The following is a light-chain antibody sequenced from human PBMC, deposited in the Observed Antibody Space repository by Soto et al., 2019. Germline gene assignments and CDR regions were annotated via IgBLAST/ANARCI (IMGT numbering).Light chain of an antibody. CDR2: GAS. Sequence: EIVMTQSPATLSVSPGERATLSCRASQSVATNLAWYQQKPGQSPRLLIYGASTRATGIPAGFSGDGSGTEFTLIISSLQSEDFAVYFCQQYNKWPYTFGQGTKLEIK. J-gene: IGKJ2*01. CDR3: QQYNKWPYT. CDR1: QSVATN. V-gene: IGKV3-15*01.